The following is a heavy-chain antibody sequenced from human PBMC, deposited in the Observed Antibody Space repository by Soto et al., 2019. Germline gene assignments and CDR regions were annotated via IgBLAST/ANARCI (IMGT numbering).Heavy chain of an antibody. Sequence: EVQLVESGGGLVQPGGSLTLSCAASEFAFSSYWMTWVRQAPGKGLEWVANIRKDGSQRSYLDSVRGRFTISRDNSKNSLHLQTNSLRAEDTALYFCARDVSPGSSGLYFDAFDIWGQGTMVTVSS. D-gene: IGHD6-25*01. CDR3: ARDVSPGSSGLYFDAFDI. CDR2: IRKDGSQR. J-gene: IGHJ3*02. V-gene: IGHV3-7*05. CDR1: EFAFSSYW.